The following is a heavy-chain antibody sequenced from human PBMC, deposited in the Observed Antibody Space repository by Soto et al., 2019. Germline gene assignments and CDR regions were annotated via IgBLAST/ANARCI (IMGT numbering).Heavy chain of an antibody. D-gene: IGHD1-1*01. J-gene: IGHJ6*02. V-gene: IGHV4-59*01. CDR2: IYYSGSA. CDR1: CGSSSSYY. Sequence: SETLSLTFTVSCGSSSSYYLRWIRQPPWNGLEWICYIYYSGSANYNPSLKRRVTISVDTSKNQFSLKLSSVTAADTGVYYCARTTKIGHYYGMDVWGQGTTVTVSS. CDR3: ARTTKIGHYYGMDV.